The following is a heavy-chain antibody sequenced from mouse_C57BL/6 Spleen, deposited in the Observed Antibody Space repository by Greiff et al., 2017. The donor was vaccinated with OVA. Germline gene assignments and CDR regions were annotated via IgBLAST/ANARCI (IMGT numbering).Heavy chain of an antibody. D-gene: IGHD1-1*01. Sequence: EVKVVESGGGLVKPGGSLKLSCAASGFTFSSYAMSWVRQTPEKSLEWVATISDGGSCTYYPDNVKGRFTISRDNAKNNLYLQMSHLKSEDTAMYYYASVITTVVAPYYAMDYWGQGTSVTVSS. CDR2: ISDGGSCT. V-gene: IGHV5-4*03. CDR1: GFTFSSYA. J-gene: IGHJ4*01. CDR3: ASVITTVVAPYYAMDY.